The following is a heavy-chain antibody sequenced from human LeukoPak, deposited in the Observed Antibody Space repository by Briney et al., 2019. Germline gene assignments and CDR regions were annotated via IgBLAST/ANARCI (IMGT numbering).Heavy chain of an antibody. CDR3: ARIGNYDSGSSIGMDV. Sequence: SQTLSLTCAVSGVSISSGYYWGWIRQPPGKRLEWIGSIYHSGSTSCNPSLKSRVSISVDTSKNQFSLKLSSVAAADTAVYYCARIGNYDSGSSIGMDVWGQGTTVTVSS. V-gene: IGHV4-38-2*01. CDR2: IYHSGST. CDR1: GVSISSGYY. D-gene: IGHD3-10*01. J-gene: IGHJ6*02.